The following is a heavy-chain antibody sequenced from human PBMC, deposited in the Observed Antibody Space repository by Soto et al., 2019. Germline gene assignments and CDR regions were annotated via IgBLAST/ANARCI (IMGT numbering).Heavy chain of an antibody. J-gene: IGHJ4*02. Sequence: SETLSLTCTVSGGSISSGGYYWSWIRQHPGKGLEWIGYIYYSGSTYYNPSLKSRVTISVDTSKNQFSLKLSSVTAADTAVYYCARDLGNTVTTYFDYWGQGTLVTVSS. CDR2: IYYSGST. V-gene: IGHV4-31*03. CDR3: ARDLGNTVTTYFDY. D-gene: IGHD4-17*01. CDR1: GGSISSGGYY.